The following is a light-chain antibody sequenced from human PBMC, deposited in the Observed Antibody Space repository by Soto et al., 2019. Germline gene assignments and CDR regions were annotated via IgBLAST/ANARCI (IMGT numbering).Light chain of an antibody. V-gene: IGLV2-14*01. CDR2: EVS. CDR1: SSDVGDNNY. Sequence: QSALTQPASVSGSPGQSITISCTGTSSDVGDNNYVSWYQHHPGKAPKLIIYEVSHRPSGVSNRFSGSKSGNTASLTSSGLQTEDEADYPCSSYTSTTPLVFGGGTKLTVL. J-gene: IGLJ3*02. CDR3: SSYTSTTPLV.